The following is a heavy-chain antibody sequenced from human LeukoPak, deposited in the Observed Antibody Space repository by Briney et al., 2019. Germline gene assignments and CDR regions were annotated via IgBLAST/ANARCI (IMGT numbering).Heavy chain of an antibody. J-gene: IGHJ4*02. CDR3: VSFYETY. V-gene: IGHV3-74*01. Sequence: GGSLRLSCAASGFTFSSYAMSWVRQAPGKGLVWVSHINSDGSWTSYADSVKGRFTISKDNAKNTVYLQMSNLRVEDTAVYYCVSFYETYWGRGTLVTVSS. CDR1: GFTFSSYA. D-gene: IGHD2/OR15-2a*01. CDR2: INSDGSWT.